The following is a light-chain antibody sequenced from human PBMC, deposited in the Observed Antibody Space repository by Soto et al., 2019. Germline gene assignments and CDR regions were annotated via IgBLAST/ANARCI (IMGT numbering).Light chain of an antibody. CDR2: EAS. Sequence: QSPATVSLTQRERATLSCRASQSVSSYLAWYQQKPGQAPRLLIYEASNRATGIPARFSGSGSGTDLPLTIGILEPEDFAVYDCRRRTYWPWTLGQGTKVDIK. J-gene: IGKJ1*01. CDR1: QSVSSY. V-gene: IGKV3-11*01. CDR3: RRRTYWPWT.